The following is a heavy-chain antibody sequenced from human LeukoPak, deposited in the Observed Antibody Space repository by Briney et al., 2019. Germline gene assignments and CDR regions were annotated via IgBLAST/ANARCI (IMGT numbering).Heavy chain of an antibody. V-gene: IGHV1-69*05. J-gene: IGHJ5*02. D-gene: IGHD3-10*01. CDR1: VGTFSSYA. CDR2: IIPIFGTA. Sequence: ASVKVSCKASVGTFSSYAISWVRQAPGQGLEWMGGIIPIFGTANYAQKFQGRVTITTDESTSTPYMELSNLRSEETDVYYCAKGGPFRGGALRQNEAWFDPWGQETLVTVSS. CDR3: AKGGPFRGGALRQNEAWFDP.